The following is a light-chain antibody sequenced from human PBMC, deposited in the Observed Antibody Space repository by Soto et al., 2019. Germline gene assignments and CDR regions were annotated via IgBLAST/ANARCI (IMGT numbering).Light chain of an antibody. J-gene: IGKJ4*01. CDR2: ATS. CDR1: DRVSSY. V-gene: IGKV3-15*01. CDR3: HQYNNWPLT. Sequence: EIVMTQSPATLSVSPGERATLSCRASDRVSSYLAWYQQKPGQAPRLLIYATSTRATGIPARFSGSGSGTEFTLTISSLQSEDFAVYYCHQYNNWPLTFGGGTKVEIK.